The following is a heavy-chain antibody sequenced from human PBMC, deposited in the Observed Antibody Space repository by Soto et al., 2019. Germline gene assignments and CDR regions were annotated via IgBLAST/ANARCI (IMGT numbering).Heavy chain of an antibody. CDR2: IYWNDDK. V-gene: IGHV2-5*01. Sequence: SGPTLVNPTQTLTLTCTFSGFSLSTTGVGVGWIRQPPGKPLEWLALIYWNDDKRYSPSLKSRLTITKDTSKNQVVLTMTNMDPVDTATYYCAHRPPPTIEYGAYAMKSFHYWGQGTLVTVSS. CDR3: AHRPPPTIEYGAYAMKSFHY. D-gene: IGHD4-17*01. J-gene: IGHJ4*02. CDR1: GFSLSTTGVG.